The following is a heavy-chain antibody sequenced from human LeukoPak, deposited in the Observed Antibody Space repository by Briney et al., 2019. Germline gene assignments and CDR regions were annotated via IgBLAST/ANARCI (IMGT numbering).Heavy chain of an antibody. J-gene: IGHJ4*02. CDR3: ARVGGSYFKYYFDY. D-gene: IGHD1-26*01. Sequence: GGSLRLSCAASGFTFSSYSMNWVRQTPGKGLEWVSSISSSSNYIYYADSVKGRFTISRDNAKNSLYLQMNSLRAEDTAVYYCARVGGSYFKYYFDYWGQGTLVTVSS. CDR2: ISSSSNYI. CDR1: GFTFSSYS. V-gene: IGHV3-21*01.